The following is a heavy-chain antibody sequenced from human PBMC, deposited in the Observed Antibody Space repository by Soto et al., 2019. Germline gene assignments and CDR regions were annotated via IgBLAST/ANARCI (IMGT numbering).Heavy chain of an antibody. V-gene: IGHV4-39*01. CDR1: GGSISSSSYY. CDR2: IYYSGST. CDR3: ARLVPYYYYGMDV. D-gene: IGHD3-10*01. Sequence: SETLSLTCTVSGGSISSSSYYWGWIRQPPGKGLEWIGSIYYSGSTYYNPSLKSRVTISVDTSKNQFSLKLSSVTAADTAVYYCARLVPYYYYGMDVWGQGTTVTVSS. J-gene: IGHJ6*02.